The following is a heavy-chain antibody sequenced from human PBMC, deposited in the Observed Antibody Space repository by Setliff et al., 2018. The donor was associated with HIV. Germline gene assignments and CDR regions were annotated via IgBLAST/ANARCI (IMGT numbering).Heavy chain of an antibody. V-gene: IGHV3-23*01. J-gene: IGHJ5*02. D-gene: IGHD6-13*01. CDR1: GFRFSDYA. Sequence: PGGSLRLSCAASGFRFSDYAMSWVRQAPGRGLEWVSGVSASGRSTYYGDSVKGRFTISKDNFKNSMDLQMNSLSADDTALYYCVRHGGAAAPSHPRDGFDPWGQGTLVTAPQ. CDR3: VRHGGAAAPSHPRDGFDP. CDR2: VSASGRST.